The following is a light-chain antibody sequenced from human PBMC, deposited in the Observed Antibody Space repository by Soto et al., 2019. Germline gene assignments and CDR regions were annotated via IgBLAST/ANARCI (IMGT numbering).Light chain of an antibody. J-gene: IGKJ2*01. V-gene: IGKV3-11*01. CDR2: DAS. CDR1: QSVSSY. CDR3: QQRSDWPS. Sequence: EVVLTQSPATLSLSPGERATLSCWASQSVSSYLAWYQQKLGQAPRLLIYDASNRATGIPARFSGSGSGTDFTITISSLEHEDVAVYYCQQRSDWPSFGQGTKLEIK.